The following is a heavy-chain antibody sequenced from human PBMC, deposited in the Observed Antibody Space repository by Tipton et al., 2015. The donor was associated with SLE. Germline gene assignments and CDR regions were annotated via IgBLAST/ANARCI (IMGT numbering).Heavy chain of an antibody. CDR2: IYYSGST. D-gene: IGHD1-26*01. J-gene: IGHJ5*02. V-gene: IGHV4-59*08. Sequence: TLSLTCTVSGGSISSYYWSWIRQPPGKGLEWIGYIYYSGSTNYNPSLKSRVTISVDTSKNQFSLKLSSVTAADTAVYYCARGERLWELVHWGQGTLVTVSS. CDR3: ARGERLWELVH. CDR1: GGSISSYY.